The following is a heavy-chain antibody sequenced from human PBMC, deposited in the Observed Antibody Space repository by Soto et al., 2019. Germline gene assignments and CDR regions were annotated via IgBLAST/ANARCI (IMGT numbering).Heavy chain of an antibody. CDR1: GESFSHYY. CDR2: INLSGTT. CDR3: AKGGGSLWS. D-gene: IGHD3-10*01. V-gene: IGHV4-34*01. Sequence: QVQLQQWGAGLLKPSETLSLTCAVYGESFSHYYWTWIRQPAGKGLEWIGEINLSGTTNYNPSLKXRXPXXLDTSKNKFSLKLSSVTAADTAVYFCAKGGGSLWSWGQGTLVTVSS. J-gene: IGHJ5*02.